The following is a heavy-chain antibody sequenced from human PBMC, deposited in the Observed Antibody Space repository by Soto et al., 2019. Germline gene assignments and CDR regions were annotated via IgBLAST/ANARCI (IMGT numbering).Heavy chain of an antibody. D-gene: IGHD1-26*01. CDR3: ARRGSGSYYDY. CDR1: GFTFSSYA. J-gene: IGHJ4*02. Sequence: EVQLLESGGGLVQPGGSLRLSCAASGFTFSSYAMSWVRQAPGKGLERVSVISGSGGSTYYADSVKGRFTISSDNPKSTLTLQMNSLRAEDTAVYYCARRGSGSYYDYWGQGTLVTVSS. CDR2: ISGSGGST. V-gene: IGHV3-23*01.